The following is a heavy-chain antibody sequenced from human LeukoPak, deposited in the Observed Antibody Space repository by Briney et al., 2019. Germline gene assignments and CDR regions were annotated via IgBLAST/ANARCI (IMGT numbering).Heavy chain of an antibody. V-gene: IGHV3-21*01. Sequence: GGSLRLSCAASGFTFSSYSMNWVRQAPGKGLEWVSSISRSSSYIYYADSVKGRLTISRDNAKHSLYLQMNSLRAEDTAIYYCARIYYFGDNNWRYFDNWGQGTLVTVSS. CDR2: ISRSSSYI. D-gene: IGHD3-10*01. CDR3: ARIYYFGDNNWRYFDN. CDR1: GFTFSSYS. J-gene: IGHJ4*02.